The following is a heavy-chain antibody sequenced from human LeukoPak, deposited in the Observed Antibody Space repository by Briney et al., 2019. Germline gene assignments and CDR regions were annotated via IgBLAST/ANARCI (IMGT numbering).Heavy chain of an antibody. J-gene: IGHJ4*02. Sequence: GASVKVSCKASGYTFTNYGFHWVRQAPGQGPEWMGWIRVSDGDTKYAQKFQGRVTLTRDTSANTSYMDLWSLKSDDTAVYFCARSGFSFGYHYCDLWGQGTLVTVSS. CDR3: ARSGFSFGYHYCDL. CDR2: IRVSDGDT. D-gene: IGHD5-18*01. CDR1: GYTFTNYG. V-gene: IGHV1-18*01.